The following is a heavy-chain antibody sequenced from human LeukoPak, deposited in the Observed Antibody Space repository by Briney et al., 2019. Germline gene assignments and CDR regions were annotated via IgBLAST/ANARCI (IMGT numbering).Heavy chain of an antibody. CDR2: ISSSSSYI. D-gene: IGHD3-16*01. J-gene: IGHJ4*02. CDR1: GYTFGDYA. CDR3: ARDGGDYVDY. V-gene: IGHV3-21*01. Sequence: KTGGSLRLSCTASGYTFGDYATSWVRQAPGKGLEWVSSISSSSSYIYYADSVKGRFTISRDNAKNSLYLQMNSLRAEDTAVYYCARDGGDYVDYWGQGTLVTVSS.